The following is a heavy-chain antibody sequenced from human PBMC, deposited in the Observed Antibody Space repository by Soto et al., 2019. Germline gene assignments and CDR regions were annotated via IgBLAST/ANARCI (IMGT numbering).Heavy chain of an antibody. CDR1: GYSFTSYW. CDR2: IYPGDSDT. J-gene: IGHJ5*02. CDR3: ARLYHPLNWNDVPWFDP. D-gene: IGHD1-1*01. Sequence: PGESLKISCKGSGYSFTSYWIGWVRQMPGKGLEWMGIIYPGDSDTRYSPSFQGQVTISADKSISTAYLQWSSLKASDTAMYYCARLYHPLNWNDVPWFDPWGQGTLVTVSS. V-gene: IGHV5-51*01.